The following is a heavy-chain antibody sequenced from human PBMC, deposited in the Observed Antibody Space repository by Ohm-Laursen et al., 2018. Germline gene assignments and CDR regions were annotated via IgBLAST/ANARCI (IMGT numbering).Heavy chain of an antibody. V-gene: IGHV3-23*01. D-gene: IGHD3-9*01. J-gene: IGHJ4*02. Sequence: SLRLSCSASGITFSSYAMNWVRQAPGKGLEWVSGISGSGGSTDYADSVKGRFTISRDNSKNTLYLQMNSLRAEDTAVYYCAKKRSGILTGYYIYWGQGTLVTVSS. CDR2: ISGSGGST. CDR1: GITFSSYA. CDR3: AKKRSGILTGYYIY.